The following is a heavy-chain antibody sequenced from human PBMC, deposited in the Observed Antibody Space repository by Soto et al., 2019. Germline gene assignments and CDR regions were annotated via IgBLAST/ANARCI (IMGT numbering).Heavy chain of an antibody. CDR2: IYYSGST. V-gene: IGHV4-30-4*01. CDR1: GGSISSGDYY. D-gene: IGHD3-22*01. CDR3: ARSNYYDSSGYYYALDY. J-gene: IGHJ4*02. Sequence: PSETLSLTCTVSGGSISSGDYYWSWIRQPPGKGLEWIGYIYYSGSTYYNPSLKSRVTISVDTSKNQFSLKLSSVTAADTAVYYCARSNYYDSSGYYYALDYWGQGTLVTVSS.